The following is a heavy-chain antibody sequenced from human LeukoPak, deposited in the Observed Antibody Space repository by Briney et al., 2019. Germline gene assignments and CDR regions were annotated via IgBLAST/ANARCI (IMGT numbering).Heavy chain of an antibody. V-gene: IGHV4-30-2*01. CDR1: GGSISSGGYS. Sequence: SETLSLTCAVSGGSISSGGYSWSWIRQPPGKGLEWIGYIYHSGSTYYNPSLKSRVTISVDRSKNQLSLKLSSVTAADTAVYYYARTRDGYNQYYFDYWGQGTLVTVSS. D-gene: IGHD5-24*01. J-gene: IGHJ4*02. CDR3: ARTRDGYNQYYFDY. CDR2: IYHSGST.